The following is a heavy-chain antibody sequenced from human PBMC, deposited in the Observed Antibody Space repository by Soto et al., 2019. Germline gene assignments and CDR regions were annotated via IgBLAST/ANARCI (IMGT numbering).Heavy chain of an antibody. CDR3: SRALPDCRSTSCYGGGDYFDY. CDR1: YGSISSVGFY. D-gene: IGHD2-2*01. CDR2: IDYSGST. V-gene: IGHV4-31*03. Sequence: VQLQESGTGLVKPSQTLSLTCTVSYGSISSVGFYWSWLRQHPGKVLERNGYIDYSGSTYYNLSPQSRVTISVDTSKNQFSLKLSSVTAADTAVYYCSRALPDCRSTSCYGGGDYFDYWGQGTLVTVSS. J-gene: IGHJ4*02.